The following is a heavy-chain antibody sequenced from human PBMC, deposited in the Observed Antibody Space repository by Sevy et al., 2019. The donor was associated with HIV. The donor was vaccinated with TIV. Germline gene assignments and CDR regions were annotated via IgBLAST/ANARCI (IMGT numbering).Heavy chain of an antibody. CDR2: IYPGDSDT. D-gene: IGHD6-6*01. J-gene: IGHJ6*02. V-gene: IGHV5-51*01. CDR3: ARRSSSSELGHAMDV. Sequence: GESLKISCKGSGYSFATYWIGWVRQMPGKGLEWMGIIYPGDSDTRYRPSFQGQVTISADRSISTAFLQWSGLKASDTAIYYCARRSSSSELGHAMDVWGQGTTVTVSS. CDR1: GYSFATYW.